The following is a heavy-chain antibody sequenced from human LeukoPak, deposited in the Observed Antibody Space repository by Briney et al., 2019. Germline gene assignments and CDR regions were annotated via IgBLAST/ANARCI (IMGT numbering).Heavy chain of an antibody. CDR3: AGGYCSGGSCYDYYYYGMDV. Sequence: GALRLSCAASGFTFSSSWMSWIRQPPGKGLEWIGYIYYSGSTNYNPSLKSRVTISVDTSKNQFSLKLSSVTAADTAVYYCAGGYCSGGSCYDYYYYGMDVWGQGTTVTVSS. J-gene: IGHJ6*02. CDR1: GFTFSSSW. D-gene: IGHD2-15*01. V-gene: IGHV4-59*01. CDR2: IYYSGST.